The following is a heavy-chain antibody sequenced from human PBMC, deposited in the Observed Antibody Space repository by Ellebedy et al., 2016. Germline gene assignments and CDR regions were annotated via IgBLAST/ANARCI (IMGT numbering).Heavy chain of an antibody. CDR3: AKSTVMGYYYYGMDY. Sequence: GGSLRLSCAASGFTFGRNWMSWVRQAPGKGLEWVANIKQSGSEKYYVDSVKGRFTISRDNAKNSLYLQMNSLRPEDTALYYCAKSTVMGYYYYGMDYWGQGTTVTVSS. D-gene: IGHD4-11*01. CDR1: GFTFGRNW. J-gene: IGHJ6*02. CDR2: IKQSGSEK. V-gene: IGHV3-7*05.